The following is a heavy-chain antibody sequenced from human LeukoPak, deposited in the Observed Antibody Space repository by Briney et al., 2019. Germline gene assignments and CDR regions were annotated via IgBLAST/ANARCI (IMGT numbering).Heavy chain of an antibody. CDR3: ARLGDDYVWGSGGH. V-gene: IGHV1-2*02. CDR2: INPNSGGT. CDR1: GYTFTGYY. Sequence: GASVKVSCKASGYTFTGYYMYWVRQAPGQGLEWMGWINPNSGGTNYAQKFQGRVTMTRDTSISTAYMELSRLRSDDTAVYYCARLGDDYVWGSGGHWGQGTLVTVSS. J-gene: IGHJ4*02. D-gene: IGHD3-16*01.